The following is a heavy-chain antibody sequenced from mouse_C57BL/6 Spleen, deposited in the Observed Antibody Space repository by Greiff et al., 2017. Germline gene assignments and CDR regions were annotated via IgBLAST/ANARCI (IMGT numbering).Heavy chain of an antibody. CDR1: GFTFSDYG. D-gene: IGHD2-1*01. Sequence: EVMLVESGGGLVKPGGSLKLSCAAPGFTFSDYGMHWVRQAPEKGLEWVAYISSGSSTIYYADTVKGRFTISRDNAKNTLFLQMTSLRSEDTAMYYCARHGNYYWGQGTTLTVSS. CDR3: ARHGNYY. J-gene: IGHJ2*01. CDR2: ISSGSSTI. V-gene: IGHV5-17*01.